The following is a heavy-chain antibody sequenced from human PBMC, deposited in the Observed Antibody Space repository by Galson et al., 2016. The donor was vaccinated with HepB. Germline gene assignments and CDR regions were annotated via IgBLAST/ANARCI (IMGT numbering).Heavy chain of an antibody. J-gene: IGHJ4*02. V-gene: IGHV3-13*01. CDR1: GFIFSTYD. CDR3: GRAQWIQARRAAYFDY. CDR2: IGTADDT. Sequence: SLRLSCAASGFIFSTYDMHWVRQVTGKGLEWVSGIGTADDTYYPDSVKGRFIISRENAKNSLYLQMNSLRAGDTAVYYCGRAQWIQARRAAYFDYWGQGALVTVSS. D-gene: IGHD5-18*01.